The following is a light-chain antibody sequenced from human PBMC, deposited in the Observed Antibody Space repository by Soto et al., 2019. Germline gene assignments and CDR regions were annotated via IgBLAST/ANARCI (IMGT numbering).Light chain of an antibody. J-gene: IGKJ5*01. CDR2: HVS. CDR3: QQFRSFPIT. Sequence: ERVLTQSPATLSVSPGDSATLSCRASQSVGPNLVWYQQRFGQSPRLLIYHVSTRATGVPARFSGSGSETEFTLTISSLQPEDFATYYCQQFRSFPITFGQGTRLEI. V-gene: IGKV3-15*01. CDR1: QSVGPN.